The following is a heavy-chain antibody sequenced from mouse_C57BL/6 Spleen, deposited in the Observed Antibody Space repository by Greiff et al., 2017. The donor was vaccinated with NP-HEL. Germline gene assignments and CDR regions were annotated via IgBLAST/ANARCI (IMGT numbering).Heavy chain of an antibody. CDR1: GYTFTSYT. D-gene: IGHD2-3*01. Sequence: QVQLQQSGAELARPGASVKMSCKASGYTFTSYTMHWVKQRPGQGLEWIGYINPSSGYTKYNQKFKDKATLTADKSSSTAYMQLSSLTSEDSAVYYCARHHGYYEAMDDWGQGTSVTVSS. V-gene: IGHV1-4*01. CDR2: INPSSGYT. CDR3: ARHHGYYEAMDD. J-gene: IGHJ4*01.